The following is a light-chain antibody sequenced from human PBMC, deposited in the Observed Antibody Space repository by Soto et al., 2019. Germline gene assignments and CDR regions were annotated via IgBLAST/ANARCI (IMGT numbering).Light chain of an antibody. CDR2: DAS. J-gene: IGKJ5*01. V-gene: IGKV1-33*01. CDR1: QDVSNY. Sequence: DVPMTPWPPALSSSVRERVAIACRASQDVSNYLTWYQQKPGKAPKLLIYDASNLETGVPSRFSGSGSGTDFTLTISSLQPEDIATYYCQQYDNLPITFGQGTRLEIK. CDR3: QQYDNLPIT.